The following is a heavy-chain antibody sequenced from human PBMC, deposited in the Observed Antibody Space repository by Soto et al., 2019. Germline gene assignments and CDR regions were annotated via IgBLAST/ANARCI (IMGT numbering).Heavy chain of an antibody. D-gene: IGHD2-15*01. CDR1: GFTFSSYG. Sequence: PGGSLRLSCAASGFTFSSYGMHWVRQAPGKGLEWVAVIWYDGSNTYYADSVKGRFTISRDNSKNTLYLQMNSLRAEDTAVYYCAKHVCSGGGCDYFDYWGLGTLVTVSS. CDR2: IWYDGSNT. J-gene: IGHJ4*02. CDR3: AKHVCSGGGCDYFDY. V-gene: IGHV3-33*06.